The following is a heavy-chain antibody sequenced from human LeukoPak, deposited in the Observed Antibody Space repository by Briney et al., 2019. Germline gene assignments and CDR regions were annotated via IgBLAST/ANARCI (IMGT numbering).Heavy chain of an antibody. Sequence: GGSLRLSYAASGFTLSNAWMSWVRQAPGKGLEWVSAISGSGGSTYYADSVKGRFTISRDNSKNTLYLQMNSLRAEDTAVYYCAKDRGAYGSGSLNWGQGTLVTVSS. CDR2: ISGSGGST. CDR1: GFTLSNAW. CDR3: AKDRGAYGSGSLN. V-gene: IGHV3-23*01. J-gene: IGHJ4*02. D-gene: IGHD3-10*01.